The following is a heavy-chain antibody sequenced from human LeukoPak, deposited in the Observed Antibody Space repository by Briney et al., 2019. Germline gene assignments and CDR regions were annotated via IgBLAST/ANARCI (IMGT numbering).Heavy chain of an antibody. Sequence: GGSLRLSCSASGFTFSSYAMHWVRQAPGKGLEYVSAISSNGGSTYYADSVKGRFTISRDNSKNTLYLQMSSLRAEDTAVYYCVKGVVVVTARAFDYRGQGTLVTVSS. CDR2: ISSNGGST. V-gene: IGHV3-64D*06. J-gene: IGHJ4*02. CDR1: GFTFSSYA. D-gene: IGHD2-21*02. CDR3: VKGVVVVTARAFDY.